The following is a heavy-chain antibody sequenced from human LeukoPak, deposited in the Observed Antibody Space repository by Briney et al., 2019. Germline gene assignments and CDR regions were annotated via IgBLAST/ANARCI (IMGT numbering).Heavy chain of an antibody. V-gene: IGHV1-69*04. Sequence: ASVKVSCKASGGTFSSYAISWVRQAPGQGLEWMGRIIPILGIANYAQKLQGRVTITADKSTSTAYMELSSLRSEDTAVYYCAREWTYSSSWYNWFDPWGQGTLVTVSS. D-gene: IGHD6-13*01. CDR2: IIPILGIA. CDR3: AREWTYSSSWYNWFDP. CDR1: GGTFSSYA. J-gene: IGHJ5*02.